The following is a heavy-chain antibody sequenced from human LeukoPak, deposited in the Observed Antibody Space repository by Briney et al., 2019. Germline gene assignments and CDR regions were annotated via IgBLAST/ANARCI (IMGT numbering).Heavy chain of an antibody. CDR2: IRSKGNTYAT. J-gene: IGHJ5*02. CDR3: AGGQRTTVTSWFDP. D-gene: IGHD4-17*01. CDR1: GFTFSGSA. V-gene: IGHV3-73*01. Sequence: GGSLRLSCAASGFTFSGSAMHWVRQASGKGLEWIGRIRSKGNTYATAYTESVKGRFTISRDDSKNTAYLQMTSLKTEDTAVYYCAGGQRTTVTSWFDPWGQGTLVTVSS.